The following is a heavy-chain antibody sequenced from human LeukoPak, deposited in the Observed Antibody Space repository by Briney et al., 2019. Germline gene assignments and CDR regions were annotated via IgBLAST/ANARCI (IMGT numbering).Heavy chain of an antibody. J-gene: IGHJ4*02. V-gene: IGHV1-46*01. CDR2: INPSGGST. CDR3: AITDNKQVDY. CDR1: GYTFTSYG. Sequence: ASVKVSCKASGYTFTSYGISWVRQAPGQGLEWMGWINPSGGSTSYAQKFQGRVTMTRDTSTSTVYMELSSLRSEDTAVYYCAITDNKQVDYWGQGTLVTVSS. D-gene: IGHD1-14*01.